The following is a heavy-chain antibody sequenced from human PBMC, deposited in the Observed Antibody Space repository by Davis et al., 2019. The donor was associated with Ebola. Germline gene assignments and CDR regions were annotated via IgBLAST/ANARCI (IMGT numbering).Heavy chain of an antibody. V-gene: IGHV1-69*13. CDR1: GGTFSIQA. J-gene: IGHJ6*02. Sequence: SVKVSCKASGGTFSIQAITWVRQAPGQGLEWMGGIIPVFGTTSYGQRFQGRVTITADESTSTSYMELSSLRSQDTAVYYCAREETVFGVGYYYGLDVWGQGTTVIVSS. CDR2: IIPVFGTT. D-gene: IGHD3-3*01. CDR3: AREETVFGVGYYYGLDV.